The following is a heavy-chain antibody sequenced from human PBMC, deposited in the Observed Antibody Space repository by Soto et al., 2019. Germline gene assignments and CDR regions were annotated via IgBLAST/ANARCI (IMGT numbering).Heavy chain of an antibody. CDR2: INSDGTYT. CDR3: TRALDGMIPTAY. J-gene: IGHJ4*02. Sequence: EVQLVESGGGLVQPGGSLRLSCAASGFTFSGYWMHWVRQAPGKGLTWVSRINSDGTYTSSADSVRGRFTISRDDARNTLYLQVNSLRIEDTAVYYCTRALDGMIPTAYWGQGTLVTVSS. D-gene: IGHD3-22*01. V-gene: IGHV3-74*01. CDR1: GFTFSGYW.